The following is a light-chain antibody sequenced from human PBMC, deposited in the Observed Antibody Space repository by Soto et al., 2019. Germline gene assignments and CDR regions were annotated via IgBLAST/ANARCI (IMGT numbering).Light chain of an antibody. V-gene: IGLV2-14*01. J-gene: IGLJ3*02. CDR2: EVT. CDR3: STYTSSSTWV. CDR1: SSDLGPFKY. Sequence: QSALTQPASVSGSPGQSITISCTGTSSDLGPFKYVSWFQHHPGRAPKLLIYEVTNRPSGVSSRFSGSKSGNTPSLTISGLQAEDEATYYCSTYTSSSTWVFGAGTKLTVL.